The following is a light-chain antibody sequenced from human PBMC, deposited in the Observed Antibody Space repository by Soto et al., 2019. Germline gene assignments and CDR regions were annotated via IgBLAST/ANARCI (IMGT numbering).Light chain of an antibody. J-gene: IGLJ1*01. CDR2: EVS. Sequence: LTQPPSASGSPGQSVTISCTGTSSDVGGYNYVSWYQQHPGKAPKLMIYEVSRRPSGVPDRFSGSKSGNTASLTVSGLQAEDEADYYCSSYAGSNNYVFGTGTKVTVL. CDR1: SSDVGGYNY. V-gene: IGLV2-8*01. CDR3: SSYAGSNNYV.